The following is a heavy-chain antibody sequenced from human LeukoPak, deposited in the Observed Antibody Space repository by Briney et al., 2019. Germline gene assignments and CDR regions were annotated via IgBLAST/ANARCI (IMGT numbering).Heavy chain of an antibody. CDR2: ISYDGSNK. Sequence: PGGSLRLSCAASGFTFSSYGMHWVRQAPGKGLEWVAVISYDGSNKYYADSVKGRFTISRDNSKNTLYLQMNSLRAEDMAVYYCARDYYDSSGYYSSILDYWGQGTLVTVSS. CDR1: GFTFSSYG. J-gene: IGHJ4*02. D-gene: IGHD3-22*01. V-gene: IGHV3-30*03. CDR3: ARDYYDSSGYYSSILDY.